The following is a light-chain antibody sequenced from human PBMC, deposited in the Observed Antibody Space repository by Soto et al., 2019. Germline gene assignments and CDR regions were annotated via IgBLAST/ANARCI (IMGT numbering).Light chain of an antibody. Sequence: QSVLTQPASVSGSPGQSITISCTGTSSDVGGYNYVSWYQQLPGKAPKLMIYDISDRPSGVSNRFSGSKSGNTASLTISGLQTEDEADYYCLSYTASSTFVFGTGTKVTVL. CDR3: LSYTASSTFV. CDR1: SSDVGGYNY. V-gene: IGLV2-14*01. CDR2: DIS. J-gene: IGLJ1*01.